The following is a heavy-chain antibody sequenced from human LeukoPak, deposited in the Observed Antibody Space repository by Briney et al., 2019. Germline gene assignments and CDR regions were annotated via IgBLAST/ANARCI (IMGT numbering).Heavy chain of an antibody. J-gene: IGHJ6*03. Sequence: GGYLSLSCAAYGFTVSSNYMSWVRQAPGKGLEWVSVIYSGGRTYYTDSVKGRFTISRDNSKTTLYPQMNSLRAEDTAASYCSRGSDATVTNLGYYYYYIVVGKGATTVTVSS. CDR2: IYSGGRT. CDR1: GFTVSSNY. V-gene: IGHV3-53*01. CDR3: SRGSDATVTNLGYYYYYIV. D-gene: IGHD4/OR15-4a*01.